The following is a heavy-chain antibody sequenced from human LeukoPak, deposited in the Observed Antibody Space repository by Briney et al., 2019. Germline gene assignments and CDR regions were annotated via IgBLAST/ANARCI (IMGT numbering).Heavy chain of an antibody. CDR2: MNPSSGNT. J-gene: IGHJ6*03. Sequence: ASVKVSCKASGYTFSSYDVNWVRQATGQGLEWMGWMNPSSGNTGYALKFQGRVTIIRNTSISTAYMELSSLRSEDTAVYYCARAAGGTRNYYMDVWAKGTTVTVSS. D-gene: IGHD3-16*01. CDR1: GYTFSSYD. CDR3: ARAAGGTRNYYMDV. V-gene: IGHV1-8*01.